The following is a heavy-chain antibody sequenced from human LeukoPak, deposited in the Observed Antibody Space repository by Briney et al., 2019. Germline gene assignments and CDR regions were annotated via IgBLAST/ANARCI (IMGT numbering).Heavy chain of an antibody. D-gene: IGHD6-13*01. V-gene: IGHV3-74*01. CDR3: ATQQDPTIAAAGTPSRYFQH. CDR1: GFTFSSYW. CDR2: INTDGSST. Sequence: GGSLRLSCAASGFTFSSYWMHWVRQAPGKGLVWVSRINTDGSSTSYADSVKGRFTISRDNSKNTLYLQLNSLRAEDTAVYYCATQQDPTIAAAGTPSRYFQHWGQGTLVTVSS. J-gene: IGHJ1*01.